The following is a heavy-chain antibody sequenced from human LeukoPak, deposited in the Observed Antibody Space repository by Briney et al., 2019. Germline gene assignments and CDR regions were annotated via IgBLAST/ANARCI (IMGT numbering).Heavy chain of an antibody. CDR1: GYTFTSYY. D-gene: IGHD1-26*01. CDR3: AQIVGATWAFDY. CDR2: INPSGGST. Sequence: GASVKVSCKASGYTFTSYYMHWVRQAPGQGLEWMGIINPSGGSTSYAQKFPGRVTMTRDTSTSTVYMELSSLRSEDTAVYYCAQIVGATWAFDYWGQGTLVTVSS. V-gene: IGHV1-46*01. J-gene: IGHJ4*02.